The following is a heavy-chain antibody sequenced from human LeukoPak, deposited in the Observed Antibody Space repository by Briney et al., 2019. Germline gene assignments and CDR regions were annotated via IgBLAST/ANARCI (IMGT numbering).Heavy chain of an antibody. CDR2: IYTSGST. Sequence: SETLSLTCTVSGGSISSYYWSWIRQPAGKGLEWIGRIYTSGSTNYNPSLKSRVTMSVDTSKNQFSLKLSSVTAADTAVYYCARHPRPGYQKLGGYFDYWGQGTLVTVSS. D-gene: IGHD3-16*01. CDR1: GGSISSYY. V-gene: IGHV4-4*07. CDR3: ARHPRPGYQKLGGYFDY. J-gene: IGHJ4*02.